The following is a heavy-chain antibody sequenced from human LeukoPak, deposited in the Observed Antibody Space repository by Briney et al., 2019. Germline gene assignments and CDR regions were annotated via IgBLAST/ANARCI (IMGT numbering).Heavy chain of an antibody. CDR1: GFTFSSYS. Sequence: PGGSLRLSCAASGFTFSSYSMNWVRQAPGKGLEWVSYISSSSSTIYYADSVKGRFTISRDNAKNSLYLQMNSLRAEDTAVYYCARDWGIAAVLDAFDIWGQGTMVTVSS. D-gene: IGHD6-13*01. CDR3: ARDWGIAAVLDAFDI. CDR2: ISSSSSTI. V-gene: IGHV3-48*04. J-gene: IGHJ3*02.